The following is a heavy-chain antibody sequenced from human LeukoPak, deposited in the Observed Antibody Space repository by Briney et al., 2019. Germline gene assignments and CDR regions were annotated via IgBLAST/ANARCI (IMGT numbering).Heavy chain of an antibody. D-gene: IGHD5-12*01. CDR2: INAGNGNT. CDR1: GYTFTSYA. Sequence: RASVKVSCTASGYTFTSYAMHWGRQAPGQRLEWMGWINAGNGNTKYSQKFQGRVTITRDTSASTAYMELSSLRSEDTAVYSCARGVATNRYYFDYWGQGTLVTVSS. J-gene: IGHJ4*02. CDR3: ARGVATNRYYFDY. V-gene: IGHV1-3*01.